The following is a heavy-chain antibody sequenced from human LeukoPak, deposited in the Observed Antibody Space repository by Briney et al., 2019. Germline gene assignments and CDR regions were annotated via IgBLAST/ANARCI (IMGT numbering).Heavy chain of an antibody. Sequence: ASVKVSFKSSGYTFTHNYVQSVRPAPGQGLEWMGWINPSSGGTNYAQKFRGRVTMTRDTSISTAYMELSRLRSGDTAVYYCARDGSGSSLSVVDYMGRGNLVTVSS. D-gene: IGHD3-10*01. CDR2: INPSSGGT. CDR3: ARDGSGSSLSVVDY. CDR1: GYTFTHNY. J-gene: IGHJ4*02. V-gene: IGHV1-2*02.